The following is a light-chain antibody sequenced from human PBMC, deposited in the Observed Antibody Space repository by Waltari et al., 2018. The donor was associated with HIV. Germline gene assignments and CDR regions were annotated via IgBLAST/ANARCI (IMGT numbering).Light chain of an antibody. CDR2: EDN. V-gene: IGLV6-57*01. CDR1: SGSIASTY. J-gene: IGLJ2*01. CDR3: QSFDSSSVV. Sequence: NFMLTQTHSVSESPGKTVTISCTRSSGSIASTYVQWFQQRPGSSPTTVIFEDNRRPSGVPDRFSGSIDMSSNSASLTISGLKTDDEADYYCQSFDSSSVVFGGGTKLTVL.